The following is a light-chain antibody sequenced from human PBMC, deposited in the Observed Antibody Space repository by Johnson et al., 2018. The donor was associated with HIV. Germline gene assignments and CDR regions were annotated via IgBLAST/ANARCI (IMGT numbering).Light chain of an antibody. CDR2: DNN. CDR3: GTWDSSLSPGEFV. CDR1: SSNIGNNY. V-gene: IGLV1-51*01. Sequence: QSVLTQPPSVSAAPGQKVTISCSGSSSNIGNNYVSWYQQLPGTAPKLLIYDNNKRPSGIPGRFSGSKSGTSATLGITGLQTGAEADYYCGTWDSSLSPGEFVFGTGTKVTV. J-gene: IGLJ1*01.